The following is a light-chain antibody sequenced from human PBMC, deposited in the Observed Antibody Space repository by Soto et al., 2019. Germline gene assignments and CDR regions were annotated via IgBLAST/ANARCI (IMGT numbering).Light chain of an antibody. CDR1: QSVGTN. CDR2: GAS. Sequence: EIVMTQSPAALSLSPGERATLSCRASQSVGTNLAWYQQKPGQAPRPLIYGASARATDVPARFSGSGSGRDFTLTISSLQSEDFAVYYCQQYSDWAPITFGGGTKVEIK. J-gene: IGKJ4*01. CDR3: QQYSDWAPIT. V-gene: IGKV3-15*01.